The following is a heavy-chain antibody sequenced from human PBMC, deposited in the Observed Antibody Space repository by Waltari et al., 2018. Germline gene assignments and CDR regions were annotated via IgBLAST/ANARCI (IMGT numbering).Heavy chain of an antibody. V-gene: IGHV4-31*03. CDR3: ARFGVVAVPYFDY. CDR1: GGSISSGGYY. J-gene: IGHJ4*02. CDR2: IYYSGST. Sequence: QVQLQESGPGLVKPSQTLSLTCTVSGGSISSGGYYWSWIRQHPGKGLEWIGYIYYSGSTYYNPSFKSRVTISVDTSKNQFSLKLSSVTAADTAVYYCARFGVVAVPYFDYWGQGTLVTVSS. D-gene: IGHD2-15*01.